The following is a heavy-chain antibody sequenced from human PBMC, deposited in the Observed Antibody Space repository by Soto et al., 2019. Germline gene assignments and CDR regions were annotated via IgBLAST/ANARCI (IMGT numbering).Heavy chain of an antibody. J-gene: IGHJ6*02. Sequence: GASVKVSCKASGGTFSSYAISWVRQAPGQGLEWMGGIIPIFGTANYAQKFQGRVTITADESTSTAYMELSSLRSEDTAVYYCARGVIVVVINTDYYYYGMDFCGQGTTVAVYS. CDR3: ARGVIVVVINTDYYYYGMDF. V-gene: IGHV1-69*13. CDR2: IIPIFGTA. D-gene: IGHD3-22*01. CDR1: GGTFSSYA.